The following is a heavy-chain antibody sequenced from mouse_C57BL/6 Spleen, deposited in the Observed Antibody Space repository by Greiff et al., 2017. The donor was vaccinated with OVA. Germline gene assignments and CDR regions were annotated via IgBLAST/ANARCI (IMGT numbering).Heavy chain of an antibody. CDR3: ARTSITTVVARSSYFDY. CDR1: GYAFSSSW. J-gene: IGHJ2*01. D-gene: IGHD1-1*01. V-gene: IGHV1-82*01. Sequence: VQLQESGPELVKPGASVKISCKASGYAFSSSWMNWVKQRPGKGLEWIGRIYPGDGATNYNGKFKGKATLTADKSSSTAYMQLSSLTSEDAAVYFCARTSITTVVARSSYFDYWGQGTTLTVSS. CDR2: IYPGDGAT.